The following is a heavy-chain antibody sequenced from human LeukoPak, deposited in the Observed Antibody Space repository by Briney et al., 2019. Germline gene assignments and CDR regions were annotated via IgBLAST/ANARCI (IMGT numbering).Heavy chain of an antibody. J-gene: IGHJ6*02. D-gene: IGHD4-11*01. V-gene: IGHV4-39*07. CDR3: AKVSYAVPPTNGLDV. Sequence: SETLSLTCTVSGGSISSSSYYWGWIRQPPGKGLEWIGSIYYSGSTYYNPSLKSRVTISVDTSKNQFSLKLSSVTAVDTAVYYCAKVSYAVPPTNGLDVWGQGTTVTVSS. CDR2: IYYSGST. CDR1: GGSISSSSYY.